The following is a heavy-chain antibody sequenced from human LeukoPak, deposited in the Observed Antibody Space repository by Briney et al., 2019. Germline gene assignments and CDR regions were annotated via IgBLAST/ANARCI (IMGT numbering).Heavy chain of an antibody. J-gene: IGHJ4*02. Sequence: SGPTLLKRAQTRTLTSTYSGCSLRTGGGGVRGIRQPLGRTLDRILLIYCDDGKLYSPTLKSRLTITKDTSKNQVVLTKTNMYPAETDTYYCAHSRGSGSYYNDWGQGTLVTVSS. V-gene: IGHV2-5*02. CDR2: IYCDDGK. CDR3: AHSRGSGSYYND. D-gene: IGHD3-10*01. CDR1: GCSLRTGGGG.